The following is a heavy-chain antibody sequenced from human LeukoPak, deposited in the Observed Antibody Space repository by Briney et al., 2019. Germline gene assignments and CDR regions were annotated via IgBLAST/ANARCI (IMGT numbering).Heavy chain of an antibody. CDR2: LYSGGNT. V-gene: IGHV3-53*01. CDR3: ARGWGSFEN. CDR1: GFSVSTDY. D-gene: IGHD7-27*01. J-gene: IGHJ4*02. Sequence: GGSLRLSCAASGFSVSTDYISWVRQAPGKGLEWVSTLYSGGNTYYAGSVKGRFTISRDNSKNTVCLEMNSLRAEDAAIYYCARGWGSFENWGQGTQVAVSS.